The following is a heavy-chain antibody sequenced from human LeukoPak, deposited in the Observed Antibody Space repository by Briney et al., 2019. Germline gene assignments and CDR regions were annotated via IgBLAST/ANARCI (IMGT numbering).Heavy chain of an antibody. CDR2: IIPIFGIA. D-gene: IGHD5-24*01. V-gene: IGHV1-69*04. CDR1: GGTFSSYA. CDR3: ARDSMATGDY. J-gene: IGHJ4*02. Sequence: ASVKVSCKASGGTFSSYAINWVRRAPGQGLEWMGRIIPIFGIANYAQKFQGRVTITADKSTSTAYMELSSLRSEDTAVYYCARDSMATGDYWGQGTLVTVSS.